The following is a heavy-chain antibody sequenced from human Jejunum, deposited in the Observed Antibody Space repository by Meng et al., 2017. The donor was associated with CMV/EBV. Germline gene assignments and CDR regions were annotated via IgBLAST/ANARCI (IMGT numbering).Heavy chain of an antibody. Sequence: VSGDSISTYFRNWIRQVQGKGLEWIGYVHGSRGTNYNPSFKSRVTISADTSKNQVSLRLTSVTAADTAVFYCARGRWTGGWFDPWGQGILVTVSS. CDR3: ARGRWTGGWFDP. J-gene: IGHJ5*02. CDR2: VHGSRGT. D-gene: IGHD3/OR15-3a*01. V-gene: IGHV4-59*12. CDR1: GDSISTYF.